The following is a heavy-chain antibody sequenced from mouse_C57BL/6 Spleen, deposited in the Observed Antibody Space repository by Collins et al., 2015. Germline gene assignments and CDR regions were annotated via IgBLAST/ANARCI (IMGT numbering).Heavy chain of an antibody. CDR2: IHPNSGST. CDR1: GYTFTSYW. V-gene: IGHV1-64*01. CDR3: ARTYGSSLWYFDV. J-gene: IGHJ1*03. D-gene: IGHD1-1*01. Sequence: QVQLQQPGAELVKPGASVKLSCKASGYTFTSYWMHWVKQRPGQGLEWIGMIHPNSGSTNYNEKFKSKATLTVDKSSSTAYMQLSGLTSEDSAVYYCARTYGSSLWYFDVWGTGTTVTVSS.